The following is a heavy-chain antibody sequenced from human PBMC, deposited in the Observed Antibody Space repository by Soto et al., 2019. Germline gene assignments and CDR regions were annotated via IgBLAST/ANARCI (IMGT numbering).Heavy chain of an antibody. D-gene: IGHD1-26*01. Sequence: GGSLRLSCAGSGFTFSSYAMHWVRQAPGKGLEWVAVISYDGSNKYYADSVKGRFTISRDNSKNTLYLQMNSLRAEDTAVYYCARDFLGIAGATRNNWFDPWGQGTLVTVSS. CDR3: ARDFLGIAGATRNNWFDP. CDR1: GFTFSSYA. V-gene: IGHV3-30-3*01. CDR2: ISYDGSNK. J-gene: IGHJ5*02.